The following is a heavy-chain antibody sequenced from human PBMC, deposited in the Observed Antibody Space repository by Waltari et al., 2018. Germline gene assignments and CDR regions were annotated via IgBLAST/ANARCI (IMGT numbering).Heavy chain of an antibody. J-gene: IGHJ4*02. CDR1: AGSLSSSGYY. CDR3: ARRRTTVTTYYFDY. D-gene: IGHD4-17*01. CDR2: IDYSGST. Sequence: QLQLQESGPGLVKPSETLSLTCTVSAGSLSSSGYYWAWIRQPPGKGLEWIGSIDYSGSTYYNPSLQSRVTISVDTSKNQFSLKLSSVTAADTAVFFCARRRTTVTTYYFDYWGQGTLVTVSS. V-gene: IGHV4-39*01.